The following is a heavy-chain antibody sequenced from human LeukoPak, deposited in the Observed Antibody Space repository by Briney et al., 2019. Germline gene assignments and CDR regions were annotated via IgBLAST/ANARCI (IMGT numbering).Heavy chain of an antibody. CDR2: IYCSGST. CDR3: ARLATSVTVPDYFDY. D-gene: IGHD2/OR15-2a*01. Sequence: PSETLSLTCTVSSGSISSYYWSWIRQPPGKGLEWIGNIYCSGSTNYNPSLKSRVTISVDTSKKQFSLKLSSVTAADTAVYYCARLATSVTVPDYFDYWGQGTLVTVSS. J-gene: IGHJ4*02. V-gene: IGHV4-59*01. CDR1: SGSISSYY.